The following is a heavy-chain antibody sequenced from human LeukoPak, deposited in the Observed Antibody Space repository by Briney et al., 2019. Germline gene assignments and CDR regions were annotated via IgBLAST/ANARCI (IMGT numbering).Heavy chain of an antibody. V-gene: IGHV4-4*02. CDR3: ARDPCSGGSCYSKLDP. D-gene: IGHD2-15*01. CDR2: IYHSGST. J-gene: IGHJ5*02. Sequence: SETLSLTCAVSGGSISSSNWWSWVRQPPGKGLEWIGEIYHSGSTNYNPSPKSRVTISVDKSKNQFSLKLSSVTAADTAVYYCARDPCSGGSCYSKLDPWGQGTLVTVSS. CDR1: GGSISSSNW.